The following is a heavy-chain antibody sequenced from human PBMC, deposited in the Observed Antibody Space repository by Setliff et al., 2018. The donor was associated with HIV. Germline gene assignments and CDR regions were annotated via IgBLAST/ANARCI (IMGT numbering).Heavy chain of an antibody. CDR3: ATDCAVVGGTGSLDS. CDR2: ISGSGGST. V-gene: IGHV3-23*01. Sequence: PGGSLRLSCAASGFTFNSYAMSWVRQAPGKGLEWVSSISGSGGSTYYADSVKGRFTISRDNAKNSLYLQMNSLRVEDTAVYYCATDCAVVGGTGSLDSWGQGTLVTVSS. CDR1: GFTFNSYA. J-gene: IGHJ4*02. D-gene: IGHD1-26*01.